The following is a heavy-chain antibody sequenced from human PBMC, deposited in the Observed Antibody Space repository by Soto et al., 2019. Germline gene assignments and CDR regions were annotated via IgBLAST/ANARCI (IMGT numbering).Heavy chain of an antibody. CDR2: IIPIFGTA. CDR3: ARDQLLNWNYKVTMVREDTRRYYYYGMDV. J-gene: IGHJ6*02. Sequence: ASVKVSCKASGGTFSSYAISWVRQAPGQGLEWMGGIIPIFGTANYAQKFQGRVTITADESTSTAYMERGSLSSEDTAVYYCARDQLLNWNYKVTMVREDTRRYYYYGMDVWGQGTTVTVSS. CDR1: GGTFSSYA. D-gene: IGHD3-10*01. V-gene: IGHV1-69*13.